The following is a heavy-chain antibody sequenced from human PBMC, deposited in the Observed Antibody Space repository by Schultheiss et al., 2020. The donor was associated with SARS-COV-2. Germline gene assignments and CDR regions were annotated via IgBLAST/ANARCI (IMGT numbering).Heavy chain of an antibody. Sequence: GGSLRLSCAASGFTFDDYALHWVRQAPGKGLEWVSTFTWNDGSIGYADSVKGRFTISRDNAKNSLYLEMNSLRTEDTALYYCARDRADFWSNWFDPWGQGTLVTVSS. J-gene: IGHJ5*02. CDR3: ARDRADFWSNWFDP. D-gene: IGHD3-3*01. V-gene: IGHV3-9*01. CDR1: GFTFDDYA. CDR2: FTWNDGSI.